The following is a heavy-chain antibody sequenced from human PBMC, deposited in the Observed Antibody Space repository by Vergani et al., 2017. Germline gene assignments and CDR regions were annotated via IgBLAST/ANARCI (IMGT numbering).Heavy chain of an antibody. Sequence: QVQLQQWGGGLLKPSETLSLTCVVNGGSFTSYHWTWIRQSPGEGLEWVGDIDHTGRPDYNPSLKCRLTMSVDKSRNHFCLTLNSVTATDTAIYFCARVNTETNGHLYYYYYMDVCREGTAVTVS. CDR1: GGSFTSYH. D-gene: IGHD4-11*01. V-gene: IGHV4-34*01. J-gene: IGHJ6*03. CDR2: IDHTGRP. CDR3: ARVNTETNGHLYYYYYMDV.